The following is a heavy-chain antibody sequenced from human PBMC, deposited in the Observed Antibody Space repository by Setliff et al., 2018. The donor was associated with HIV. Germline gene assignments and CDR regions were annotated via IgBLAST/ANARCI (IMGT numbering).Heavy chain of an antibody. J-gene: IGHJ6*03. Sequence: GASVKVSCKASGGPFTSAFNWVRQVPGQGLEWMGGIIPIFGTANYAQSFGGRVTITADQSTTTSYLQLNSLRFEDTAIYYCASDSPAARFEELEDHYYYFMDVWGKGTTVTVSS. D-gene: IGHD3-10*01. CDR1: GGPFTSA. V-gene: IGHV1-69*13. CDR2: IIPIFGTA. CDR3: ASDSPAARFEELEDHYYYFMDV.